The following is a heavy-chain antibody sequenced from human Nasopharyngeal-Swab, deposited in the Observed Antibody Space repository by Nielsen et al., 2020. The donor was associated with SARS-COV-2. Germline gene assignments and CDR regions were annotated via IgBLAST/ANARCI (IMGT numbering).Heavy chain of an antibody. D-gene: IGHD1-1*01. CDR1: GGTFSSYA. V-gene: IGHV1-69*13. Sequence: VKVSCKASGGTFSSYAISWVRQAPGQGLEWMGGIIPIFGTANYAQKFQGRVTITADESTSTAYMELSSLRSEDTAVYYCARGFWGRTTGTTRYDAFDIWGQGTMVTVSS. CDR2: IIPIFGTA. CDR3: ARGFWGRTTGTTRYDAFDI. J-gene: IGHJ3*02.